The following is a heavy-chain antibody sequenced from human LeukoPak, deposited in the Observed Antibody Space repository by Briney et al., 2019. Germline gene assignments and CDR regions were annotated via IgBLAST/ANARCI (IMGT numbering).Heavy chain of an antibody. D-gene: IGHD1-1*01. CDR1: GGSISSYY. CDR2: IYHSGST. Sequence: PSETLSLTCTVSGGSISSYYWSWIRQPPGKGLEWIANIYHSGSTYYNPSLKSRVTISVDTSKNQFSLKLSSVTAADTAVYYCARVREDPWNSAPHAFDIWGQGTMVTVSS. J-gene: IGHJ3*02. V-gene: IGHV4-59*08. CDR3: ARVREDPWNSAPHAFDI.